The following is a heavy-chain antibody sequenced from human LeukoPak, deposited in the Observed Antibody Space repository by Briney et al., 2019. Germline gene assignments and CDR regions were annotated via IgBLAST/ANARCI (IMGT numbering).Heavy chain of an antibody. CDR2: IKSKTDGGTT. J-gene: IGHJ4*02. D-gene: IGHD6-13*01. CDR3: TTVYSTTLDY. V-gene: IGHV3-15*01. CDR1: GFRCSNAW. Sequence: PGASLRLYCAAPGFRCSNAWMNWGGPGASQGLHWVGRIKSKTDGGTTDYAAPVKGRFTISRDDSKNALYLQMNSLKTEDTAVYYCTTVYSTTLDYWGQGILVTVSS.